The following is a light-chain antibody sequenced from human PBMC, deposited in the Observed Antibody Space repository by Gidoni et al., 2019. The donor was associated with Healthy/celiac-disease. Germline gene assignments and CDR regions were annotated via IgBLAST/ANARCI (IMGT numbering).Light chain of an antibody. Sequence: TELTQSPATLSLSPGERATLSCRSSQSVSSYLALYQQKPGQAPRLLIYDASNRAPGIPARFSGSGSGTDFTLTISSLGPEDFAVYSCQQRRNWPPLTFGQGTRLEIK. CDR2: DAS. CDR3: QQRRNWPPLT. CDR1: QSVSSY. V-gene: IGKV3-11*01. J-gene: IGKJ5*01.